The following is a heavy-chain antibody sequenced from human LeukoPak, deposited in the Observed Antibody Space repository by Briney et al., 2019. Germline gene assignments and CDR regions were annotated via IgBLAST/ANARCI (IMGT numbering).Heavy chain of an antibody. CDR2: IYYIGST. CDR1: RGSISPNY. Sequence: SETLSLTCTVSRGSISPNYWTWIRQPPGKGLEWIGYIYYIGSTNYNPSLKSRVTISLDTSRNQFSLRLSSVTAADTAVYYCARPLDYDSSGYPDTFDIWGQGTMVTVSS. D-gene: IGHD3-22*01. J-gene: IGHJ3*02. V-gene: IGHV4-59*01. CDR3: ARPLDYDSSGYPDTFDI.